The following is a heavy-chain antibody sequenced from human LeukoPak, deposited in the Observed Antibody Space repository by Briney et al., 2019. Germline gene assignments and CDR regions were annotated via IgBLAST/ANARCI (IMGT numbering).Heavy chain of an antibody. Sequence: SVKVSCKASGYTFTGYYMHWVRQAPGQGLEWMGWINPNSGGTNYAQKFQGRVTMTRDTSISTAYMELSRLRSDDTAVYYCARYYYDSSGYYPLDYWGQGTLVTVSS. V-gene: IGHV1-2*02. CDR3: ARYYYDSSGYYPLDY. D-gene: IGHD3-22*01. J-gene: IGHJ4*02. CDR1: GYTFTGYY. CDR2: INPNSGGT.